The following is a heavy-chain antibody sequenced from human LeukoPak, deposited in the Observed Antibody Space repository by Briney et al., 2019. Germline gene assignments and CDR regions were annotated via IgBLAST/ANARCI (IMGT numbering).Heavy chain of an antibody. Sequence: GSSVKVSCXASGGTFSSYAISWVREAPGQGLEWMGGIIPIFGTANYAQKFQGRVTITADESTSTAYMELSSLRSEDTAVYYCARDHDYGGDSDYWGQGTLVTVSS. CDR2: IIPIFGTA. J-gene: IGHJ4*02. CDR1: GGTFSSYA. D-gene: IGHD4-23*01. V-gene: IGHV1-69*01. CDR3: ARDHDYGGDSDY.